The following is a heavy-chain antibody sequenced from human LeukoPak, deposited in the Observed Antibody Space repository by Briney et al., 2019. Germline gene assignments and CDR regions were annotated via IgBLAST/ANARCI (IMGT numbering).Heavy chain of an antibody. CDR1: GFTFSIYA. Sequence: GGSLRLSCAASGFTFSIYAMSWVRQAPGKGLEWVSAISGSGGSTYYADSVKGRFTISRDNSKTTLYLQMNSLRAEDTAVYYCAKDWRYCSGGSCYFDYWGQGTLVTVSS. J-gene: IGHJ4*02. V-gene: IGHV3-23*01. CDR2: ISGSGGST. D-gene: IGHD2-15*01. CDR3: AKDWRYCSGGSCYFDY.